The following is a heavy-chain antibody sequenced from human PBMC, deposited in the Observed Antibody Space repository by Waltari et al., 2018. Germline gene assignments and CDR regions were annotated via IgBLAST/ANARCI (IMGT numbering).Heavy chain of an antibody. CDR1: GFTFSTHN. Sequence: EVHLVESGGGLVQPGGSLRLSCAASGFTFSTHNMGWLRQAPGKGLEWVSINDFSTGASHYADSVKGRFSISRDNPKNTLYLQMNSLRAEDTAVYYCAKGGIEARLTDYWGQGTLVTVSS. CDR3: AKGGIEARLTDY. CDR2: NDFSTGAS. D-gene: IGHD5-12*01. J-gene: IGHJ4*02. V-gene: IGHV3-23*04.